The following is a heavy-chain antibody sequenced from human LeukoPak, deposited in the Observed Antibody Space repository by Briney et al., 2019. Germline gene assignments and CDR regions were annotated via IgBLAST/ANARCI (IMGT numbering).Heavy chain of an antibody. CDR2: ISAYNGNT. CDR3: ARVGYCSGGSCYPTKFDY. Sequence: ASVKVSCKASGYTFTSYGISWVRQAPGQGLEWMGWISAYNGNTSYAQKLQGRVTMTTDTSTSTAYMELRSLRSDDTAVYYCARVGYCSGGSCYPTKFDYWGQGTLVTVSS. V-gene: IGHV1-18*01. CDR1: GYTFTSYG. D-gene: IGHD2-15*01. J-gene: IGHJ4*02.